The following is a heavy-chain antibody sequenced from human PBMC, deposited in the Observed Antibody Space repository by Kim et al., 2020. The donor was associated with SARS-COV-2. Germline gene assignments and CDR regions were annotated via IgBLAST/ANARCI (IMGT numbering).Heavy chain of an antibody. V-gene: IGHV3-48*03. CDR2: ISGSYTI. Sequence: GGSLRLSFVASGFAFSDYEMNWVRQAPGKGLEWIAYISGSYTINYADSVRGRFTISRDNSKNSVYLQMNSLRDEDTAVYYCAGEGIVATRDAFDVWGQGTTVIV. CDR3: AGEGIVATRDAFDV. D-gene: IGHD1-26*01. CDR1: GFAFSDYE. J-gene: IGHJ3*01.